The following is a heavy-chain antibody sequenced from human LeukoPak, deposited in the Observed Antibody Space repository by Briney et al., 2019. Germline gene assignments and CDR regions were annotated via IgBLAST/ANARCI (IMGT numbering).Heavy chain of an antibody. J-gene: IGHJ4*02. CDR2: IYYSGTT. CDR1: GGSISSYY. V-gene: IGHV4-59*08. D-gene: IGHD7-27*01. CDR3: ARGFRGDNFDY. Sequence: PSETLSLTCTVSGGSISSYYWNLIRQPPGKGLEWIGYIYYSGTTNYNPSLKSRVTISVDTSKNQFSLKLSSVTAADTAVYFCARGFRGDNFDYWGQGTLVTVSS.